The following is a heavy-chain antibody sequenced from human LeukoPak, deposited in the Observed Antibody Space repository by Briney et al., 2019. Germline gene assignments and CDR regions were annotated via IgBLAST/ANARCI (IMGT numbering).Heavy chain of an antibody. CDR1: GFAFDEHG. J-gene: IGHJ4*02. CDR3: ARAPITCPFYFDY. Sequence: GGSLRLSCTASGFAFDEHGMSWVRQVPGKGLEWVSGINWSGGSTGYADPLRGRFTISRDNAKNSLYLQMDSLRAEDTALYYCARAPITCPFYFDYWGQGTLVTVSS. CDR2: INWSGGST. V-gene: IGHV3-20*04. D-gene: IGHD3-10*01.